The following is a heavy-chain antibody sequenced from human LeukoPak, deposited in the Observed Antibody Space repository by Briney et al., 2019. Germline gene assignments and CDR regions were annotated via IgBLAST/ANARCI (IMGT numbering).Heavy chain of an antibody. V-gene: IGHV4-34*01. D-gene: IGHD2-15*01. J-gene: IGHJ4*02. CDR3: ARTNVIYCSGGSCYSRVANYFDY. Sequence: SETLSLTCAVYGGSFSGYYWGWIRQPPGKGLEWIGEINHSGSTNYNPSLKSRVTISVDTSKNQFSLKLSSVTAADTAVYYCARTNVIYCSGGSCYSRVANYFDYWGQGTLVTVSS. CDR2: INHSGST. CDR1: GGSFSGYY.